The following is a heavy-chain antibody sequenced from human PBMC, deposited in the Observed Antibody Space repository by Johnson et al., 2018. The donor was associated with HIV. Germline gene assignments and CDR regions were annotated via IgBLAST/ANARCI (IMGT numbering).Heavy chain of an antibody. D-gene: IGHD3-22*01. Sequence: VQLVESGGRVVRPGESLRLSCAASGFTVSSNYMSWVRQAPGKGLEWVSVIYSGGSTYYADSVKGRFTISRDNSKNTLYLQMNSLRAEDTAVYYCARGDSSEEAFDIWGQGTMVTVSS. J-gene: IGHJ3*02. V-gene: IGHV3-53*01. CDR1: GFTVSSNY. CDR3: ARGDSSEEAFDI. CDR2: IYSGGST.